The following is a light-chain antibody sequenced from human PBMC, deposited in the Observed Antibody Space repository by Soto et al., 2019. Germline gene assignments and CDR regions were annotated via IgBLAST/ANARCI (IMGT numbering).Light chain of an antibody. V-gene: IGLV2-14*01. CDR1: DSDIGNYNY. J-gene: IGLJ3*02. CDR2: EVS. CDR3: SSYTLSSTWV. Sequence: QSALTQPASVSGSPGQSITISCTRTDSDIGNYNYVSWYQQHPGKSPTPIIFEVSDRPSGVSNRFSGSKSGNTASLTISGLLAEDEADYYCSSYTLSSTWVFGGGTKVTVL.